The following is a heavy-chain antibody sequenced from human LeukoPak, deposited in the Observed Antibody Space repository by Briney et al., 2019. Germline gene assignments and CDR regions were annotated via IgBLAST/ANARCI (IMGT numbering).Heavy chain of an antibody. Sequence: PGGSLRLSCAASGFTFSSYAMSWVRQAPGKGLEWVSAISGSGGSTYYAGSVKGRFTISRDNSKNTLYLQMNSLRAEDTAVYYCAKKQSDSWLPAYYFDYWGQGTLVTVSS. D-gene: IGHD6-19*01. J-gene: IGHJ4*02. CDR1: GFTFSSYA. V-gene: IGHV3-23*01. CDR3: AKKQSDSWLPAYYFDY. CDR2: ISGSGGST.